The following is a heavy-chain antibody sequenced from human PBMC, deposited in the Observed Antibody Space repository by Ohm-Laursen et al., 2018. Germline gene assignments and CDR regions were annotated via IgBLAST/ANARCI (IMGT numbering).Heavy chain of an antibody. D-gene: IGHD2-2*01. CDR2: ISYDGRQT. J-gene: IGHJ4*02. V-gene: IGHV3-30*18. Sequence: SLRLSCAASGFTFSDYGGHWGRPGPGTGVGGVGVISYDGRQTYYADSVKGRFTISRDISNNTVYLHMDSLGAEDTAVYYCAKGRSEVASAALNYWGQGTLVTVSS. CDR1: GFTFSDYG. CDR3: AKGRSEVASAALNY.